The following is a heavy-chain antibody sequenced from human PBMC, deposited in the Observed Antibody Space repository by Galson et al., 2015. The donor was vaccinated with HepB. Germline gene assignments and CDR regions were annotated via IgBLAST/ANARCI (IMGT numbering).Heavy chain of an antibody. D-gene: IGHD3-10*01. CDR2: ISSSSSYI. CDR1: GFTFSSYS. CDR3: ARDCAMVRGGLYYYYGMDV. Sequence: SLRLSCAASGFTFSSYSMNWVRQAPGKGLEWVSSISSSSSYIYYADSVKGRFTISRDNAKNSLYLQMNSLRAEDTAVYYCARDCAMVRGGLYYYYGMDVWGQGTTVTVSS. J-gene: IGHJ6*02. V-gene: IGHV3-21*01.